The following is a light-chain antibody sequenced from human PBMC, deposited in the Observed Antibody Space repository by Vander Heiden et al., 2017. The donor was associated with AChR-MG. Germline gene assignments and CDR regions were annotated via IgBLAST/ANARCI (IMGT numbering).Light chain of an antibody. V-gene: IGLV1-44*01. J-gene: IGLJ3*02. CDR1: CANIGSNN. CDR3: AAWDDSLNGLS. Sequence: QSVLTQPPSAPGTPAHRVTNACTGSCANIGSNNVDWYQQLPGTAPNLLIYSNNQRPSGVPDRFSGSKSGTSASLAISGLQSEEEDDYYCAAWDDSLNGLSFGGGTKLTVL. CDR2: SNN.